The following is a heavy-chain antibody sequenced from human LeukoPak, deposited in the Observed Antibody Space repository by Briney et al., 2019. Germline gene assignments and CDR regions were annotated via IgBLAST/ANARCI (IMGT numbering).Heavy chain of an antibody. CDR1: GFSINTVYY. CDR3: ARARLPHGVTIHY. J-gene: IGHJ4*02. Sequence: PSETLSLTCTVSGFSINTVYYWSWIRQPPGMAPEWIGSVFRTGNAYYNSSLKSRVTISVDASKNQFSLTLHSMTAADTAVYYCARARLPHGVTIHYWGQGILVAVSS. CDR2: VFRTGNA. D-gene: IGHD2-21*02. V-gene: IGHV4-38-2*02.